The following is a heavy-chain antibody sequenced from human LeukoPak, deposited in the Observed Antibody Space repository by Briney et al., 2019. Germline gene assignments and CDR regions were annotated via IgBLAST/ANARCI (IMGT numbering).Heavy chain of an antibody. J-gene: IGHJ4*02. V-gene: IGHV4-59*02. CDR1: GGSVSSYF. D-gene: IGHD3-10*01. CDR3: ARGAYDSGSYQYFFDY. CDR2: IYYTGST. Sequence: SETLSLTCTVSGGSVSSYFWNWIRQPPGKGLEWIGYIYYTGSTDYNPSLKGRVTISLDTSKHQFSLRLTSVTAADTAVYYCARGAYDSGSYQYFFDYWGQGTLVTVSS.